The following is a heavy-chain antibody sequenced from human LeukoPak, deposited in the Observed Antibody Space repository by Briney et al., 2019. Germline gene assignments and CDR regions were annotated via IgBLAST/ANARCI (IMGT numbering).Heavy chain of an antibody. D-gene: IGHD7-27*01. J-gene: IGHJ4*02. CDR2: IYTSGST. Sequence: SQTLSLTCTVSGGSIGSGSYYWSWIRQPAGKGLEWIGRIYTSGSTNYNPSLKSRVTISVDTSKNQFSLKLSSVTAADTAVYYCARDKNWVFDYWGQGTLVTVSS. CDR3: ARDKNWVFDY. CDR1: GGSIGSGSYY. V-gene: IGHV4-61*02.